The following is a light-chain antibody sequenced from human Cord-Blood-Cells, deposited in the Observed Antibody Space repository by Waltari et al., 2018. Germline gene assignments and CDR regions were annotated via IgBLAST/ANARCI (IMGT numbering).Light chain of an antibody. J-gene: IGLJ2*01. CDR3: QAWDSSTVV. CDR2: QDS. Sequence: SYELTQPPSVPVSPGQTARITCSGDKLGDKYACWYQQKPGQSPVLVIYQDSKRPSGIPERFSGSNSGNTATLTISGTQAMDEADYYCQAWDSSTVVFGGGTKLTVL. CDR1: KLGDKY. V-gene: IGLV3-1*01.